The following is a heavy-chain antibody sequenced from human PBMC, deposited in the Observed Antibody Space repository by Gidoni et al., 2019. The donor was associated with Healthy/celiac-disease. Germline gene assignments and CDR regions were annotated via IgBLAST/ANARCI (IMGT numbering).Heavy chain of an antibody. V-gene: IGHV3-30*18. Sequence: QVQLVESGGGVVQPGRSLRLSCAASGFTFSSYGMHWVRQAPGKGLEWVAVISYDGSNKYYADSVKGRFTISRDNSKNTLYLQMNSLRAEDTAVYYCAKVPYGGNSGEDYWGQGTLVTVSS. CDR2: ISYDGSNK. CDR1: GFTFSSYG. J-gene: IGHJ4*02. D-gene: IGHD4-17*01. CDR3: AKVPYGGNSGEDY.